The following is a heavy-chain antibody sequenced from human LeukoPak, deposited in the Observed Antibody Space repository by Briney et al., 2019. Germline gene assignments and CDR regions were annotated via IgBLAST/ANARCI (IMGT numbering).Heavy chain of an antibody. Sequence: GGSLRLSCAASGFTFSNAWMSWVRQAPGKGLEWVGRIKSKTDGGTTDYAAPVKGRFTISRDDSKNTLYLQMNSLKTEDTAVYYCTTDQIRYYYYYMDVWGKGTTVTVSS. CDR3: TTDQIRYYYYYMDV. J-gene: IGHJ6*03. CDR2: IKSKTDGGTT. V-gene: IGHV3-15*01. CDR1: GFTFSNAW.